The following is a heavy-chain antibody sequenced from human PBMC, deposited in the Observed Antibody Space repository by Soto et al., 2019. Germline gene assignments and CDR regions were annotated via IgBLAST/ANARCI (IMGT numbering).Heavy chain of an antibody. V-gene: IGHV3-23*01. CDR2: ISGSGGST. Sequence: EVQLLESGGGLVQPGGSLRLSCAASGFTFSSYAMSWVRQAPGKGLEWVSAISGSGGSTYYAASVKGRFTISRDNSKNTLYLQMNSLRAEDPAVQHHTSLPYYYGPASYWASGPEGRSGYYYGMDVWGQGTTVTVSS. J-gene: IGHJ6*02. CDR3: TSLPYYYGPASYWASGPEGRSGYYYGMDV. D-gene: IGHD3-10*01. CDR1: GFTFSSYA.